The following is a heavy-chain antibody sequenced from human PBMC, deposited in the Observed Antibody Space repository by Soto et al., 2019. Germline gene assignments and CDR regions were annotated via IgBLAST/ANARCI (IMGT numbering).Heavy chain of an antibody. CDR1: GGSFSGYY. J-gene: IGHJ5*02. CDR3: ARGRKYYYGSGSSYNWFDP. D-gene: IGHD3-10*01. V-gene: IGHV4-34*01. Sequence: QVQLQQWGAGLLKPSETLSLTCAVYGGSFSGYYWSWIRQPPGKGLEWIGEINHSGSTNYNPSLKSRVTISVDTSKNQFSLKLSSVTAADTAVYYCARGRKYYYGSGSSYNWFDPWGQGTLVTVSS. CDR2: INHSGST.